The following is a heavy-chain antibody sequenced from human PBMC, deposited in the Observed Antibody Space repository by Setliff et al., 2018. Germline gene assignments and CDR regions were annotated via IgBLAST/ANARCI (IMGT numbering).Heavy chain of an antibody. CDR3: AKGGGRYHSDS. CDR1: GGSISTYH. V-gene: IGHV4-59*01. CDR2: VYYSGTT. D-gene: IGHD1-1*01. Sequence: SETLSLTCTVSGGSISTYHWSWIRQPPGKGLEFIGYVYYSGTTNYDPSLKSRVTMSVDTSKNQFSLKLSSVTAADTAVYYCAKGGGRYHSDSWGQGILVTVSS. J-gene: IGHJ4*02.